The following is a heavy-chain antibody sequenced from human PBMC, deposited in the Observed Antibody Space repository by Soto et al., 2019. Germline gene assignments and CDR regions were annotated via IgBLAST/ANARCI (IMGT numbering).Heavy chain of an antibody. V-gene: IGHV4-59*08. CDR2: IYYSGST. Sequence: SETLSLTCTVSGGSISSYYWTWIRQPPGKGLEWIGYIYYSGSTNYNPSLKSRVTISVATSKTQFSLKLSSVTAADTAVYYCARVGYCSGGSCRLGAFDYWGQGTLVTVSS. CDR1: GGSISSYY. CDR3: ARVGYCSGGSCRLGAFDY. J-gene: IGHJ4*02. D-gene: IGHD2-15*01.